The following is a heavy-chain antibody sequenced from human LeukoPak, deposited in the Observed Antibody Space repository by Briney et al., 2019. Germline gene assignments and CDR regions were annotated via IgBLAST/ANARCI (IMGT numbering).Heavy chain of an antibody. CDR3: ARGVYIAAAQYGY. Sequence: SETLSLTCAVYGGSFSSYYWSWIRQPPGKGLEWIGYIYYSGTTNYNPSLKSRVAISVDTSKNQFSLKLSSVTAADTAVYYCARGVYIAAAQYGYWGQGTLVTVSS. CDR1: GGSFSSYY. V-gene: IGHV4-59*01. CDR2: IYYSGTT. J-gene: IGHJ4*02. D-gene: IGHD6-13*01.